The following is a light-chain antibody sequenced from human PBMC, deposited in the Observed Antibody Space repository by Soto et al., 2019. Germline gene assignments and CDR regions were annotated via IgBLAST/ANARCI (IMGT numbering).Light chain of an antibody. CDR3: QQLNSYLVT. J-gene: IGKJ1*01. V-gene: IGKV1-9*01. CDR1: QGISSY. CDR2: AAS. Sequence: DIHLTQSPSFLSASVGDRVTITCRASQGISSYLAWYQQKPGKAPKLLIYAASTLQSGVPSRFSGSGSGTEFTLTISSLQPEDFATYYCQQLNSYLVTFGQGTKVDI.